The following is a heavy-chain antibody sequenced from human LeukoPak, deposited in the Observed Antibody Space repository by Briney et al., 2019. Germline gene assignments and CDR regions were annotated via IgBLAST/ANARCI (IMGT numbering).Heavy chain of an antibody. J-gene: IGHJ4*02. CDR1: GFTFSSYW. CDR2: IKQDGSET. Sequence: GGSLRLSCAASGFTFSSYWMSWVRQAPGKGLEWVTNIKQDGSETYYVDSVRGRFTISRDNAKNTLYLQMNSLRAEDMAVYYCASALGAHYFGCWGQGTLVTVSS. CDR3: ASALGAHYFGC. D-gene: IGHD1-26*01. V-gene: IGHV3-7*05.